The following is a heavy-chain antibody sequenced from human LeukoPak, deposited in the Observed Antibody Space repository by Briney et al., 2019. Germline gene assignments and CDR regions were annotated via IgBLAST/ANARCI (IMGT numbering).Heavy chain of an antibody. D-gene: IGHD3-3*01. J-gene: IGHJ4*02. Sequence: HPGGSLRLSCAASGFTFSSYAMSWVRQAPGKGLEWVSAISGSGGSTYYADSVKGRFTISRDNSKNTLYLQMNSLRAEDTAVYYCAKGLYDFWSGYLPYTALAFDYWGQGTLVTVSS. CDR2: ISGSGGST. V-gene: IGHV3-23*01. CDR1: GFTFSSYA. CDR3: AKGLYDFWSGYLPYTALAFDY.